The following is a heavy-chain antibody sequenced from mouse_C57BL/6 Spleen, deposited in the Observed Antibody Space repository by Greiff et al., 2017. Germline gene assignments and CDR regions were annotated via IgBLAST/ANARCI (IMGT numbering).Heavy chain of an antibody. CDR1: GYTFTDYN. CDR3: ARAYGSSYDWYFDV. D-gene: IGHD1-1*01. CDR2: INPNNGGT. J-gene: IGHJ1*03. V-gene: IGHV1-22*01. Sequence: VQLKESGPELVKPGASVKMSCKASGYTFTDYNMHWVKQSHGKSLEWIGYINPNNGGTSYNQKFKGKATLTVNKSSSTAYMELRSLTSEDSAVYYCARAYGSSYDWYFDVWGTGTTVTVSS.